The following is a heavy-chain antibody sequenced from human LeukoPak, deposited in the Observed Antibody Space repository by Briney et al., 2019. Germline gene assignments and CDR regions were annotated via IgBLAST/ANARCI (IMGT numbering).Heavy chain of an antibody. J-gene: IGHJ4*02. CDR1: GDSLSSHY. CDR2: IYGSGST. Sequence: SETLSLTCTVSGDSLSSHYRSWIRQPPGKGLEWIGYIYGSGSTHYDPSLRSRVTISEGTSKNQFSLKLTSVTAADTAVYYCARNVGWYSHDSWGQGTLVTVSS. CDR3: ARNVGWYSHDS. D-gene: IGHD6-19*01. V-gene: IGHV4-59*08.